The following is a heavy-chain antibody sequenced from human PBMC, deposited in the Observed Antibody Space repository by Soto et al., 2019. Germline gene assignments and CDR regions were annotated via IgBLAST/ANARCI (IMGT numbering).Heavy chain of an antibody. D-gene: IGHD3-22*01. CDR3: ARHIRPYYYDSSGYPDY. J-gene: IGHJ4*02. Sequence: SETLSLTCTVSGGSISSSSYYWGWIRQPPGKGLEWIGSIYYSGSTYYNPSLKSRVTISVDTSKNQFSLKLSSVTAADTAVYYCARHIRPYYYDSSGYPDYWGQGTLVTVS. V-gene: IGHV4-39*01. CDR2: IYYSGST. CDR1: GGSISSSSYY.